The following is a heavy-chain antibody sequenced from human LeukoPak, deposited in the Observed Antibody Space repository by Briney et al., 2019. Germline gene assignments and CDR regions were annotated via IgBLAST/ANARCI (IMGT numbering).Heavy chain of an antibody. CDR2: INWDGDST. V-gene: IGHV3-20*04. Sequence: GGSLRLSCEASGFFFVDNRMSWVRQGPGKGLEWVSGINWDGDSTGYADSVKRRFTISRDNAKNSLYLQMNSLRPEDTALYYCASGDRNGWYFDRWGQGTLVTVSS. J-gene: IGHJ4*02. CDR1: GFFFVDNR. CDR3: ASGDRNGWYFDR. D-gene: IGHD6-19*01.